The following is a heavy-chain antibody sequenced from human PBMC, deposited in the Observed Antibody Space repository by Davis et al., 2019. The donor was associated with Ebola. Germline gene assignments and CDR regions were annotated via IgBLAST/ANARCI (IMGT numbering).Heavy chain of an antibody. J-gene: IGHJ6*03. Sequence: GESLKISCKDSGYSFTSYWIGWVRQMPGKGLEWMGIIYPGDSDTRYSPSFQGQVTISADKSISTAYLQWSSLKASDTAMYYCARLYSSSPVYYYYYMDVWGKGTTVTVSS. CDR1: GYSFTSYW. D-gene: IGHD6-6*01. CDR2: IYPGDSDT. V-gene: IGHV5-51*01. CDR3: ARLYSSSPVYYYYYMDV.